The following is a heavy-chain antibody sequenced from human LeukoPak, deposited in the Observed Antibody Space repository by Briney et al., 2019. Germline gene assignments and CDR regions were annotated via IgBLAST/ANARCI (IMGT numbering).Heavy chain of an antibody. CDR1: GFTFSSYA. V-gene: IGHV3-23*01. CDR3: AKDQGYYGSGSYYPTGFDY. J-gene: IGHJ4*02. Sequence: QPGGSLRLSCAASGFTFSSYAMSWVRQAPGKGLEWVSAISGSGGSTYYADSVKGRFTISRDNSKNTLYLQMNSLRAEDTAVYYCAKDQGYYGSGSYYPTGFDYWGQGTLVTVSS. CDR2: ISGSGGST. D-gene: IGHD3-10*01.